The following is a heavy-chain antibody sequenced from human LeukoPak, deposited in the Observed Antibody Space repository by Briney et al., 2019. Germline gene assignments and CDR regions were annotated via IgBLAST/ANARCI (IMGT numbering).Heavy chain of an antibody. V-gene: IGHV1-2*02. Sequence: ASVKVSCKASGYTFTGYYMHWVRQAPGQGLEWMGWINPNSGGTNYAQKFQGRVTMTRDTSISTAYMELSSLRSEDTAVYYCARHSSSRDDAFDIWGQGTMVTVSS. J-gene: IGHJ3*02. CDR2: INPNSGGT. CDR1: GYTFTGYY. D-gene: IGHD6-13*01. CDR3: ARHSSSRDDAFDI.